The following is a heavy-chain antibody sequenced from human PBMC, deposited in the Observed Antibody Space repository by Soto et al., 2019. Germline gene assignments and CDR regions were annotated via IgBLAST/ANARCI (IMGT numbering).Heavy chain of an antibody. Sequence: GGSLKISCKGPGYSFTSYWISWVRQMPGKGLEWMGRIDPSDADTNSSPSFQGDVTISADKSIRTAYLQWISLKASDTAMYYCSRSGWHHRHYYYYGMDVWGQGTTVTVSS. V-gene: IGHV5-10-1*01. J-gene: IGHJ6*02. CDR1: GYSFTSYW. CDR3: SRSGWHHRHYYYYGMDV. D-gene: IGHD2-15*01. CDR2: IDPSDADT.